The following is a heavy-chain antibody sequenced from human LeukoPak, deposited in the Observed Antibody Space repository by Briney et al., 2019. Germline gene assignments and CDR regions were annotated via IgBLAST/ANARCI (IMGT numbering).Heavy chain of an antibody. CDR3: ARQGILWFGESSDY. Sequence: SAPLSLTCTVSGGSISSSSYYWGWIRQPPGKGLEWIGSIYYSGSTYYNPSLKSRVTISVDTSKNQFSLKLSSVTAADTAVYYCARQGILWFGESSDYWGQGTLVTVSS. CDR2: IYYSGST. D-gene: IGHD3-10*01. J-gene: IGHJ4*02. V-gene: IGHV4-39*01. CDR1: GGSISSSSYY.